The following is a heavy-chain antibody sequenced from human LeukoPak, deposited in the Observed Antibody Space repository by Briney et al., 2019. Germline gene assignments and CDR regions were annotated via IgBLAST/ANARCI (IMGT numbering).Heavy chain of an antibody. CDR3: ARDGHDYIWGSYLS. J-gene: IGHJ4*02. D-gene: IGHD3-16*02. CDR1: GFTFSSYW. CDR2: IKQDGSEK. Sequence: GGSLRLSCAASGFTFSSYWMSWVRQAPGKGLEWVANIKQDGSEKYYVDSVKGRFTISRDNAKNSLYPQMNSLRAEDTAVYYCARDGHDYIWGSYLSWGQGTLVTVSS. V-gene: IGHV3-7*01.